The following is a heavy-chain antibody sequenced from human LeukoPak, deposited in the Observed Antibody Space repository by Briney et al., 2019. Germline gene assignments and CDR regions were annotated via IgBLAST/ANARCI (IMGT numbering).Heavy chain of an antibody. D-gene: IGHD2-21*02. J-gene: IGHJ4*02. CDR1: GFTFSNHG. CDR2: IWYDGSNK. CDR3: ARDRLEAVTDDDYFDY. Sequence: GGSLRLSCAASGFTFSNHGMHWVRQAPGKGPEWVALIWYDGSNKYYGDSVKGRFTISRDNSKNTVYLQMNSLRAEDTGVYYCARDRLEAVTDDDYFDYWGQGTLVTVSS. V-gene: IGHV3-33*01.